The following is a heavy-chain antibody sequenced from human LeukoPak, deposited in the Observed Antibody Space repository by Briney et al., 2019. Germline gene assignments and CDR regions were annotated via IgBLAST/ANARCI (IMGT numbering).Heavy chain of an antibody. CDR1: GFTFYDYA. J-gene: IGHJ5*02. CDR3: ARDPSQAFWFDP. CDR2: ISWDGGST. V-gene: IGHV3-43D*03. Sequence: PGGSLRLSCAASGFTFYDYAMHWVRQAPGKGLEWVSLISWDGGSTYYADSVKGRFTISRDNSKNTLYLQMNSLRAEDTAVYYCARDPSQAFWFDPWGQGTLVTVSS.